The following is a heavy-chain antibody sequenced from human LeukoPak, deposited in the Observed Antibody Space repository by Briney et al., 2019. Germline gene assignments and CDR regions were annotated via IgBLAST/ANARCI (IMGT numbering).Heavy chain of an antibody. CDR2: ISSSSSTI. CDR1: GFTFSSYS. V-gene: IGHV3-48*04. Sequence: TGGSLRLSCAASGFTFSSYSMNWVRQAPGKGLEWVSFISSSSSTIYYAASVKGRFTISRDNAKNSLYLQMDSLRAEDTAVYYCVSYSRPWGQGTLVTVSS. CDR3: VSYSRP. J-gene: IGHJ5*02. D-gene: IGHD1-26*01.